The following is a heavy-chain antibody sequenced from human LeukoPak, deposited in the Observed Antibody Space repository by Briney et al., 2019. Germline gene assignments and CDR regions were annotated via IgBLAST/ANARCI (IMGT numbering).Heavy chain of an antibody. CDR2: IYSGGNR. Sequence: PGGSLTLSCAASGFSVSSNYMSWVRQAPGKGLEWVSVIYSGGNRYYADSVEGRFTISRDNSKNTLSLQMNSLRVEDTAVYHCARGLASGGWGYFDYWGQGTLVTVSS. V-gene: IGHV3-53*01. CDR3: ARGLASGGWGYFDY. J-gene: IGHJ4*02. D-gene: IGHD2-15*01. CDR1: GFSVSSNY.